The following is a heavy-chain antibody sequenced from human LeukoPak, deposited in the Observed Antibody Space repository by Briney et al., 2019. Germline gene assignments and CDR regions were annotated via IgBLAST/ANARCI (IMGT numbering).Heavy chain of an antibody. CDR2: INHSGST. J-gene: IGHJ4*02. Sequence: PSETLSLTCAVHGGSFSAYYWSWIRQSPEKGLEWIGEINHSGSTYYNPSLRSRITISLDRSKQKFSLKLTSVTAADTAVYFCARGAEYYAIWRGYAGYSDYWGQGISVTVSS. V-gene: IGHV4-34*01. D-gene: IGHD3-3*01. CDR1: GGSFSAYY. CDR3: ARGAEYYAIWRGYAGYSDY.